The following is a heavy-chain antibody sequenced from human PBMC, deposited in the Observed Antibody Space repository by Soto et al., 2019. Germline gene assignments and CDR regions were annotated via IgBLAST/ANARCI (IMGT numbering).Heavy chain of an antibody. J-gene: IGHJ6*02. CDR2: ISAYNGNT. CDR1: GYTFTSYG. Sequence: AASVKVSCKASGYTFTSYGISWVRQAPGQGLEWMGWISAYNGNTNYAQKLQGRVTMTTDTSTSTAYMELRSLRSDDTAVYYCAILGGSHPPYYYGMDVWGQGTTVTVSS. V-gene: IGHV1-18*04. D-gene: IGHD1-26*01. CDR3: AILGGSHPPYYYGMDV.